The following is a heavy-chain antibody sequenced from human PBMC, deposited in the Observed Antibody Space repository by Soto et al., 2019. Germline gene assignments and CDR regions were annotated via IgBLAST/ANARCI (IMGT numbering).Heavy chain of an antibody. V-gene: IGHV3-53*01. CDR3: AKDFKVSGGYYGSLNYYYGMDV. J-gene: IGHJ6*02. D-gene: IGHD3-10*01. Sequence: EVELVESGGGLIQPGGSLRLSCAASGFTVNTKHMSWVRQAPGKGLEWVSVFYSGGDTNYADSVKGRFTISRDSAKSTLLLQMSSLRPEDAAVYYCAKDFKVSGGYYGSLNYYYGMDVWGQGTAVTVSS. CDR2: FYSGGDT. CDR1: GFTVNTKH.